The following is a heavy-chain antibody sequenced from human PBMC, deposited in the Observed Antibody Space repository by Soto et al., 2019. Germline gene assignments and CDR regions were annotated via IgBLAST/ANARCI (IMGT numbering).Heavy chain of an antibody. J-gene: IGHJ4*02. V-gene: IGHV3-33*01. D-gene: IGHD1-1*01. CDR3: SRRHDELSYLDY. CDR2: IFFDGSKK. Sequence: GSLRLSCAASGFTFRYYSLHWIRQAPGKGLEWVAVIFFDGSKKNYTESVKGRFTISGDNSKNLLCIQMDSLRGEDSAVYYCSRRHDELSYLDYWCQGTLVTASS. CDR1: GFTFRYYS.